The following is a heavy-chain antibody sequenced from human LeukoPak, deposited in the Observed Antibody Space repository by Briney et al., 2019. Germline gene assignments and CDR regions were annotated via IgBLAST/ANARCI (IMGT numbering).Heavy chain of an antibody. CDR1: GFTFSSYS. J-gene: IGHJ6*03. D-gene: IGHD1-26*01. CDR3: ATLIVGATNYYYYMGV. CDR2: ISSSSYI. V-gene: IGHV3-21*01. Sequence: SGGSLRLSCAASGFTFSSYSMNWVRQAPGKGLEWVSSISSSSYIYYADSVKGRFTISRDNAKNSLYLQMNSLRAEDTAVYYCATLIVGATNYYYYMGVWGKGTTVTVSS.